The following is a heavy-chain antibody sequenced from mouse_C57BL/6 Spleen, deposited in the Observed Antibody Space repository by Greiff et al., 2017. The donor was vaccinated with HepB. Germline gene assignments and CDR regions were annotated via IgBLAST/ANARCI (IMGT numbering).Heavy chain of an antibody. J-gene: IGHJ3*01. V-gene: IGHV1-52*01. CDR2: IDPSDSET. CDR1: GYTFTSYW. D-gene: IGHD1-1*01. Sequence: QVQLQQPGAELVRPGSSVKLSCKASGYTFTSYWMHWVKQRPIQGLEWIGNIDPSDSETHYNQKFKDKATLTVDKSSSTAYMQLSSLTSEDSAVYYCARVDYYGSFAYWGQGTLVTVSA. CDR3: ARVDYYGSFAY.